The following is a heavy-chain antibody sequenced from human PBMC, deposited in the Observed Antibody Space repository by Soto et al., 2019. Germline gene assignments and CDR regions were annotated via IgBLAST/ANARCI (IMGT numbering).Heavy chain of an antibody. V-gene: IGHV4-39*01. D-gene: IGHD4-17*01. Sequence: QLQLQESGPGLVKPSETLSLTCTVSGGSISSTSYYWGWIRQPPGKGLEWIGSIYYSGSTHYNPSLKSRVTISVDTSKNQFSLKLSSVTAADTAVYYCASRNYGDPSYFDYWGQGTLVTVSS. J-gene: IGHJ4*02. CDR3: ASRNYGDPSYFDY. CDR1: GGSISSTSYY. CDR2: IYYSGST.